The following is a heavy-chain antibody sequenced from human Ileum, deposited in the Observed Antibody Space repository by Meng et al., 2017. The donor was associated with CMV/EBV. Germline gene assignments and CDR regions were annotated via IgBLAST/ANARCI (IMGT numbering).Heavy chain of an antibody. Sequence: GGSLRLSCAASGFTFRDSAMGWVRQAPGKGLEWVSSLSGSGSTTYYAESVKGRFTISRDNSKNTLYLQINSLRVEDTAIYYCDASDYWGQGTQVTVSS. J-gene: IGHJ4*02. CDR2: LSGSGSTT. D-gene: IGHD6-6*01. V-gene: IGHV3-23*01. CDR1: GFTFRDSA. CDR3: DASDY.